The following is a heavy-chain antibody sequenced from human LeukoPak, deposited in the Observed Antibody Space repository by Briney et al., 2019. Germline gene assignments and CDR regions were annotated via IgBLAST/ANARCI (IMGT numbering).Heavy chain of an antibody. D-gene: IGHD3-22*01. CDR3: ARDLHYYDSSGYYSGFDY. J-gene: IGHJ4*02. CDR2: INAGNGNT. V-gene: IGHV1-3*03. CDR1: GYTFTSYA. Sequence: ASVKVSCKASGYTFTSYAMHWVRQAPGQRLEWMGWINAGNGNTKYSQEFQGRVTITRDTSASTAYMELSSLRSEDMAVYYCARDLHYYDSSGYYSGFDYWGQGTLVTVSS.